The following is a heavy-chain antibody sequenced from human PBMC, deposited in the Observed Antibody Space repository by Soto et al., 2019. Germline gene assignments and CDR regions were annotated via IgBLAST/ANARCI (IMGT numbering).Heavy chain of an antibody. J-gene: IGHJ5*02. Sequence: SEILHITCCGFGGNFRARYQSWIRQPPGKGLEWIGEINHSGSTNYNPSLKSRVTISVDTSKNQFSLKLSSVTAADTAVYYCAVLYGSGSRWFDPWGQGTLVS. CDR1: GGNFRARY. CDR3: AVLYGSGSRWFDP. CDR2: INHSGST. V-gene: IGHV4-34*08. D-gene: IGHD3-10*01.